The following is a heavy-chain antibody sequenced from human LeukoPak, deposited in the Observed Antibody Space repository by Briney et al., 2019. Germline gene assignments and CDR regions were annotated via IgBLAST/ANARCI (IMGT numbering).Heavy chain of an antibody. D-gene: IGHD3-10*01. V-gene: IGHV1-46*01. J-gene: IGHJ5*02. Sequence: ASVKVSCKASGYIFTNYDMHWVRQAPGQGLEWMGIINPSGGRTSYPQKFQGRVTMTRDTSTSTVYMEVSSLRSEDTAVYYCARRNGWFGELPNWFDPWGQGTLVTVSS. CDR2: INPSGGRT. CDR3: ARRNGWFGELPNWFDP. CDR1: GYIFTNYD.